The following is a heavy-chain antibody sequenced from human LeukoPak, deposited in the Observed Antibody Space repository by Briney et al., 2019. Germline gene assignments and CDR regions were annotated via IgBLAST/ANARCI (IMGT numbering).Heavy chain of an antibody. J-gene: IGHJ4*02. CDR2: ISRSSSSI. CDR1: GFTVSSNY. Sequence: GGSLRLSCAASGFTVSSNYMNWVRQAPGKGLEWVSYISRSSSSIYYADSVKGRFTVSRDNAKNSLYLQMNSLRAEDTAVYYCARVEDGSYSCIDYWGQGTLVTVSS. V-gene: IGHV3-48*01. D-gene: IGHD1-26*01. CDR3: ARVEDGSYSCIDY.